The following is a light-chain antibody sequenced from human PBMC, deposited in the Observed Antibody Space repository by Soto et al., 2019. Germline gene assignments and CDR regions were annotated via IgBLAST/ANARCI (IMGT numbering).Light chain of an antibody. Sequence: ENVMSQSPAILPVSPGQRAFPSFRASQSVSSNLAWYQQKPGQAPRLLIYGASTRAIDIPSRFSGSGSGTEFTLTISSLQPDDFATYYCQQYNSYWTFGQGTKVDI. J-gene: IGKJ1*01. CDR2: GAS. CDR3: QQYNSYWT. CDR1: QSVSSN. V-gene: IGKV3-15*01.